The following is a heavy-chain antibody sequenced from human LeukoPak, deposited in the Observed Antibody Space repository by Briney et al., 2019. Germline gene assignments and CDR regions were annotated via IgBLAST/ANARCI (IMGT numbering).Heavy chain of an antibody. CDR2: INEDGSST. Sequence: SGGSLRLSCAASGYTFSRYWMHWVRQGPGNGLLWVSRINEDGSSTSYAESVRGRFTISRDNAKNTLYLQMNSLRAEDAAVYYCTTATFGARDSWGQGTLVTVSS. V-gene: IGHV3-74*01. D-gene: IGHD3-10*01. CDR1: GYTFSRYW. CDR3: TTATFGARDS. J-gene: IGHJ4*02.